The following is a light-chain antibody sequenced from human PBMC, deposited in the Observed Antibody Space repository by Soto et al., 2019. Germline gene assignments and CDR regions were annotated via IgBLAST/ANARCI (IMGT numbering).Light chain of an antibody. J-gene: IGLJ1*01. Sequence: QAVVTQDPSLTVSPGGTVTLTCGSSTVAVTNGHYPYWFQQKPGQAPRTLIYDTTNRHSWTPARFSGSLLGGKAALTLSGAQPEDEAEYYCLLSYNGPYVFGTGTKVTVL. V-gene: IGLV7-46*01. CDR3: LLSYNGPYV. CDR1: TVAVTNGHY. CDR2: DTT.